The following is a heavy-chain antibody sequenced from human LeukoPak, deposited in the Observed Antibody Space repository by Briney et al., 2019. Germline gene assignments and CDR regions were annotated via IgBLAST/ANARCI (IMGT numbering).Heavy chain of an antibody. D-gene: IGHD1-26*01. CDR2: IKSKTDGGTT. CDR3: TTATSYSGSYYRRVSFDY. J-gene: IGHJ4*02. V-gene: IGHV3-15*01. Sequence: PGGSLRLSCAASGFTFSNAWMSWVRQAPGKGLEWVGRIKSKTDGGTTDYAAPVKGRFTISRDDSKNTLYLQMNSLKTEDTAVYYCTTATSYSGSYYRRVSFDYWGRGTLVTVSS. CDR1: GFTFSNAW.